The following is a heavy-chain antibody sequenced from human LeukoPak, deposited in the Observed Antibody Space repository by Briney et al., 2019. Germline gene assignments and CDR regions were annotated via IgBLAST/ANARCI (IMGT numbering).Heavy chain of an antibody. CDR2: IKQDGSEK. V-gene: IGHV3-7*03. CDR3: ARDGGYCSGGTCYSTY. Sequence: GGSLRLSCVASAFTFSSYWMTWVRQAPGKGLEWVASIKQDGSEKYCVDSVKGRFIISRDNAKNSLYLQMNSLRAEDTAVYYCARDGGYCSGGTCYSTYWGQGTLVTVSS. CDR1: AFTFSSYW. D-gene: IGHD2-15*01. J-gene: IGHJ4*02.